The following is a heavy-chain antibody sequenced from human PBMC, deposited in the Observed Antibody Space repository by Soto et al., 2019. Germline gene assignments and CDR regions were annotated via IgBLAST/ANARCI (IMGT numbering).Heavy chain of an antibody. Sequence: QDQLVQSGAEVKKPGSSVKVSCKAFGGPFSSHTFSWVRQAPGQGLEWMGRIIPALGTTTYAQKFQGRVTSTADESVTTVYMELNSLRTEDTAVYYCARPDFGDDGDFDLWGRGTLVTVSS. J-gene: IGHJ2*01. CDR2: IIPALGTT. D-gene: IGHD4-17*01. CDR3: ARPDFGDDGDFDL. V-gene: IGHV1-69*08. CDR1: GGPFSSHT.